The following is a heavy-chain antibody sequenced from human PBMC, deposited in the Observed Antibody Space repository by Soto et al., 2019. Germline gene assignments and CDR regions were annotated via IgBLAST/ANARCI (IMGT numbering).Heavy chain of an antibody. V-gene: IGHV1-18*01. J-gene: IGHJ4*02. Sequence: ASVKVSCKASGYTFTSYGISWVRQAPGQGLEWMGWISAYNGNTNYAQKLQGRVTMTTDTSTSTAYMELRSLRSDDTAVYYCARDPVSYDFWSGSTFDYWGQGTLVTVSS. CDR3: ARDPVSYDFWSGSTFDY. D-gene: IGHD3-3*01. CDR2: ISAYNGNT. CDR1: GYTFTSYG.